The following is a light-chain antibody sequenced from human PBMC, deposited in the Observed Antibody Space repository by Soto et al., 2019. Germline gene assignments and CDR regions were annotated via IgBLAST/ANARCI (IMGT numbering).Light chain of an antibody. Sequence: DIQMTQSPSTLSASIGDRVTITCRASQTIIGYLKWYQQKPGKAPRLLINAASNLQSGVPSRFRGSGSETDFTLTITLLQPEDVATYYYQQSYTTPRTFGQGTKVDIK. CDR2: AAS. V-gene: IGKV1-39*01. J-gene: IGKJ1*01. CDR1: QTIIGY. CDR3: QQSYTTPRT.